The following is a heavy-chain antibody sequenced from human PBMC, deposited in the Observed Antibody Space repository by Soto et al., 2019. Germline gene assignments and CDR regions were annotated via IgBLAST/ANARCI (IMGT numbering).Heavy chain of an antibody. V-gene: IGHV3-11*01. D-gene: IGHD2-8*01. CDR2: ISSSGSTI. Sequence: GGSLRLSCAASGFTFSDYYMSWIRQAPGKGLEWVSYISSSGSTIYYADSVKGRFTISRDNAKNSLYLQMNSLGAEDTAVYYCARAPPYCTNGVCYRNAYDYWGQGTLVTVSS. J-gene: IGHJ4*02. CDR3: ARAPPYCTNGVCYRNAYDY. CDR1: GFTFSDYY.